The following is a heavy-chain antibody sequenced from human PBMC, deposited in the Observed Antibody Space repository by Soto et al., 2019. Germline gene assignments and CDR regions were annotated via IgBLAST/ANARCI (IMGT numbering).Heavy chain of an antibody. Sequence: GGSLRLSCAASGFTFSSYGMHWVRQAPGKGLEWVSVISYDGSSKYYADSVKGRFTISRDNSKNTLYLQMNSLRAEDTAVYYCAKDYYDSSGPPFEWGQRTLVTVSS. CDR2: ISYDGSSK. D-gene: IGHD3-22*01. V-gene: IGHV3-30*18. CDR3: AKDYYDSSGPPFE. J-gene: IGHJ4*02. CDR1: GFTFSSYG.